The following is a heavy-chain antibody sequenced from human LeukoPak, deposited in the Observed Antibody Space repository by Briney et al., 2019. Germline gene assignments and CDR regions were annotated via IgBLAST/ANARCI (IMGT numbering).Heavy chain of an antibody. J-gene: IGHJ6*02. CDR3: ARDLYDYVSRVYSGSYYGLDV. V-gene: IGHV3-64*01. CDR2: ISSNGGST. CDR1: GFTFTSYP. D-gene: IGHD3-22*01. Sequence: GGSLRLSCAASGFTFTSYPMHWVRQAPGKGLEYVSAISSNGGSTYYAHSVKGRFTISRDNSKNTLNLQMNSLRAEDTAVYYCARDLYDYVSRVYSGSYYGLDVWGQGTTVIVSS.